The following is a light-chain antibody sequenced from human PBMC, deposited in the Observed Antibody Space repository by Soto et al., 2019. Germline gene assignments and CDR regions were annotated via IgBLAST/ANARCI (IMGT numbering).Light chain of an antibody. Sequence: DIQMTQSPSTLSASVGDRVTITCRASQSIDSWLAWYQQKPGKAPKVLIYKASSLESGVPSRFSGSGSGTEFTLTISSLQPDDSATYYCQQYKSYCTFGGGTKVEIK. V-gene: IGKV1-5*03. CDR3: QQYKSYCT. J-gene: IGKJ4*01. CDR2: KAS. CDR1: QSIDSW.